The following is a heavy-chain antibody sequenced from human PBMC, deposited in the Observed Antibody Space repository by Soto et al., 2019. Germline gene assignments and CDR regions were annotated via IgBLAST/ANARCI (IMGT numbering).Heavy chain of an antibody. CDR2: IKSKTDGGTT. V-gene: IGHV3-15*01. D-gene: IGHD5-12*01. CDR1: GFTFSNAW. CDR3: TSRWGYSGSTA. J-gene: IGHJ4*02. Sequence: EVQLVESGGGLVKPGGSLRLSCAASGFTFSNAWMSWVRQAPGKGLEWVGRIKSKTDGGTTDYAAPVKGRFTISRDDSKNTLYLQMNSLNTEDTAVYYCTSRWGYSGSTAGGQGTLVTVSS.